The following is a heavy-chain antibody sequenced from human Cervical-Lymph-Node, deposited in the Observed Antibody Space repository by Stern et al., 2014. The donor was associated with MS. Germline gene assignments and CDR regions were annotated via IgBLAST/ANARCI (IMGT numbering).Heavy chain of an antibody. D-gene: IGHD2-15*01. CDR1: GYTFTSYG. CDR3: ARAGYCSGGSCYSGSIDY. Sequence: VQLVESGAEVKKPGASVKVSCKASGYTFTSYGITWVRQAPGHGLEWMGWISAYNGNTNYARKFQGRVTMTTDTSTSTAYMELRSLRSDDTAVYYCARAGYCSGGSCYSGSIDYWGQGTLVTVSS. CDR2: ISAYNGNT. J-gene: IGHJ4*02. V-gene: IGHV1-18*01.